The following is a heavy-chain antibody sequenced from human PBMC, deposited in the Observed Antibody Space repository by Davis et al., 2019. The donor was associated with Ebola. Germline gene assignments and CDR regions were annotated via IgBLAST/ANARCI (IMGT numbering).Heavy chain of an antibody. J-gene: IGHJ4*02. V-gene: IGHV1-18*04. Sequence: AASVKVSCKASGYTFTGYGISWVRQAPGQGLEWMGWINGYNGDTNYEQKFQGRVAMTTDTSTSTAYMELLSLTSDDTAIYYCTRGAAYITMIPSDFDFWGQGTLVTVSS. CDR3: TRGAAYITMIPSDFDF. D-gene: IGHD3-22*01. CDR1: GYTFTGYG. CDR2: INGYNGDT.